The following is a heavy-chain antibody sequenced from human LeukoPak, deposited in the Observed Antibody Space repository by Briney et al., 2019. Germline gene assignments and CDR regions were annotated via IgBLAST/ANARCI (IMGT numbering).Heavy chain of an antibody. V-gene: IGHV3-33*01. J-gene: IGHJ6*02. CDR2: IWYDGSNK. CDR1: GFTFSSYG. Sequence: PGGSLRLSCAASGFTFSSYGMPWVRQAPGKGLEWVAVIWYDGSNKYYADSVKGRFTISRDNSKNTLYLQMNSLRAEDTAVYYCARARYCSSTSCYTSGYYYYGMDVWGQGTTVTVSS. D-gene: IGHD2-2*02. CDR3: ARARYCSSTSCYTSGYYYYGMDV.